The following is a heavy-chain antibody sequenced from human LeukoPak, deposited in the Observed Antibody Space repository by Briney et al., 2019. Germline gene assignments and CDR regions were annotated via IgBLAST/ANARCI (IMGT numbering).Heavy chain of an antibody. CDR2: IHPNNGRT. CDR3: ARVLWQGAFNI. J-gene: IGHJ3*02. CDR1: GYTFTDYY. D-gene: IGHD3-10*01. Sequence: VASVKVSCKASGYTFTDYYIQWVRLAPGQGLQWLGRIHPNNGRTNYAQKFQGRVTMTRDTSITTAYMELSRLTSDDTAVYFCARVLWQGAFNIWGQGTMVAVSP. V-gene: IGHV1-2*06.